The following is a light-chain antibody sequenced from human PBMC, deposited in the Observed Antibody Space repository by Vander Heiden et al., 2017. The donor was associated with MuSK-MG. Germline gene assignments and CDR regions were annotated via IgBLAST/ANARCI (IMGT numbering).Light chain of an antibody. CDR3: QQYNNWPPLT. Sequence: EIVLIQSPATLSVSPGESVTLSCRASQTISGRLAWYQQKPGQAPKLLFYATSTRATGTPARFSGGGSGTEFTLTISSLQSEDSAVYYCQQYNNWPPLTFGGGTKVEI. CDR2: ATS. V-gene: IGKV3D-15*01. CDR1: QTISGR. J-gene: IGKJ4*01.